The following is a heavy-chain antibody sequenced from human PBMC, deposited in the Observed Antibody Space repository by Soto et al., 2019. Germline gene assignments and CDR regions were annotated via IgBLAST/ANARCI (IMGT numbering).Heavy chain of an antibody. J-gene: IGHJ6*01. CDR2: IYHSGST. CDR1: GGSISSSSYY. V-gene: IGHV4-39*07. Sequence: KPSETLSLTCAVSGGSISSSSYYWGWIRQPPGKGLEWIGYIYHSGSTYYNPSLKSRVTISVDRSKNQFSLKLSSVTAADTAVYYCARSPDYYYYGMDVWGKGPRSPSPQ. CDR3: ARSPDYYYYGMDV.